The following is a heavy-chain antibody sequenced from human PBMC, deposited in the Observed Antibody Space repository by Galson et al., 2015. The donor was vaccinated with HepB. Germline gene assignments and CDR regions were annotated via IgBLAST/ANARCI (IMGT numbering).Heavy chain of an antibody. V-gene: IGHV7-4-1*02. D-gene: IGHD1-1*01. CDR2: IDTNTGNP. CDR1: GYTLTSYS. Sequence: SCKASGYTLTSYSMNWVRQAPGQGLEWMGWIDTNTGNPTFAQGFRGRFVFSLDTSVSTTYLEIIRLKAEDTAVYYCARGVSPTGPWAAAGDYWGQGTLVTVSS. J-gene: IGHJ4*02. CDR3: ARGVSPTGPWAAAGDY.